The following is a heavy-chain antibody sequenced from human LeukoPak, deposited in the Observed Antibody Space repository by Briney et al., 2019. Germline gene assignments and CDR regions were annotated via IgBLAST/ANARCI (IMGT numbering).Heavy chain of an antibody. J-gene: IGHJ5*02. CDR1: GYTFTGYY. V-gene: IGHV1-2*02. CDR2: INPKGGGI. CDR3: ARDTCDGGDCFNWFDP. D-gene: IGHD2-21*02. Sequence: VASVEVSCKASGYTFTGYYMHWVRQAPGQGLEWMGWINPKGGGINYAPEFQGRVTMTRDTSITTAYMELSSLRSDDTAMYYCARDTCDGGDCFNWFDPWGQGTLVTVSS.